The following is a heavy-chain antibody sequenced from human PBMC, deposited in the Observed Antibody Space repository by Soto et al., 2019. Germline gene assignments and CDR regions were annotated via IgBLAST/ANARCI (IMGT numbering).Heavy chain of an antibody. CDR3: ARLGDNNYQYKYNWFDP. Sequence: GESLKISCKVSGYNFTNYWIGWVRQMPGKGLEWMGIIYPGDSFTRYSPSLQGQVTISVVKSISTAYLQWRSLKASDTAMYYCARLGDNNYQYKYNWFDPWGQGTLVTVSS. D-gene: IGHD4-4*01. CDR1: GYNFTNYW. CDR2: IYPGDSFT. J-gene: IGHJ5*02. V-gene: IGHV5-51*01.